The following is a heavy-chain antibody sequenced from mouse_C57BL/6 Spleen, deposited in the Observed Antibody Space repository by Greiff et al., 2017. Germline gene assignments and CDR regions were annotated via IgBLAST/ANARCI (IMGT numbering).Heavy chain of an antibody. CDR3: AKYDSEGPRYFDY. Sequence: EVKLVESGGDLVKPGGSLKLSCAASGFTFSSYGMSWVRQTPDKRLEWVATISSGGSYTYYPDSVKGRFTISRDNAKNTLYLQMSSLKSEDTSMYYCAKYDSEGPRYFDYWGKGTTLTVSS. J-gene: IGHJ2*01. D-gene: IGHD2-13*01. CDR2: ISSGGSYT. CDR1: GFTFSSYG. V-gene: IGHV5-6*01.